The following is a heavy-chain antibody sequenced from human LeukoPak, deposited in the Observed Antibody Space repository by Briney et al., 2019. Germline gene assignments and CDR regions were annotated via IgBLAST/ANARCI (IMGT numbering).Heavy chain of an antibody. CDR1: GFTFSSYD. V-gene: IGHV3-13*01. CDR3: ARVAAGGKGFDY. CDR2: IGTGDNT. D-gene: IGHD6-13*01. J-gene: IGHJ4*02. Sequence: GGSLRLSCAASGFTFSSYDMHWVRQATGKGLEWVSAIGTGDNTYYSGSLKGRFTISRENANNSFYLQMSSLRAGETAVYYCARVAAGGKGFDYWGEGALVTVSS.